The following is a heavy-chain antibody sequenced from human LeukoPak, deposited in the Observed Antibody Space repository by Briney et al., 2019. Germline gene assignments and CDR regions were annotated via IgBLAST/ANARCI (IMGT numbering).Heavy chain of an antibody. D-gene: IGHD1-26*01. CDR3: VRGGGRSYSDAFDN. V-gene: IGHV3-30*03. Sequence: GGSLRLSCAASGFTFSSYGMHWVRQAPGKGLEWVAVISYDGSNKYYADSVRGRFTISRDIAMKSLYLQMNSLRDEDTAVYYCVRGGGRSYSDAFDNWGQGTVVTVSS. CDR2: ISYDGSNK. CDR1: GFTFSSYG. J-gene: IGHJ3*02.